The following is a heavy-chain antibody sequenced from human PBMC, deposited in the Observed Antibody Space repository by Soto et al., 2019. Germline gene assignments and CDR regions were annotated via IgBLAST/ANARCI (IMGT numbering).Heavy chain of an antibody. Sequence: QVQLQESGPGLVKPSETLSLTCTVSGGSIRSYYWSWIRQPPGKGLEWIGYIYYSGSTNYNPSLKSRVTISADTSKNQFWLNLSSVTAADTAVYYCARSHPNFYYYYIDVWGRGTTVTVSS. J-gene: IGHJ6*03. CDR3: ARSHPNFYYYYIDV. CDR1: GGSIRSYY. CDR2: IYYSGST. V-gene: IGHV4-59*01.